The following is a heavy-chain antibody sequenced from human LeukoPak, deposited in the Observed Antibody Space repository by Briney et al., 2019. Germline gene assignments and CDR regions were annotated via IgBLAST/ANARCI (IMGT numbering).Heavy chain of an antibody. CDR2: ISSSSSYI. D-gene: IGHD2-2*02. Sequence: VGSLRLSCAASVFTFSSYSMNWVRQAPGKGLEWVSSISSSSSYIYYADSVKGRFTISRDNAKNSLYLQMNSLRAEDTAVYYCARDDIVVAPAAIVRRFDPGGQGTLVTVSS. CDR1: VFTFSSYS. CDR3: ARDDIVVAPAAIVRRFDP. J-gene: IGHJ5*02. V-gene: IGHV3-21*01.